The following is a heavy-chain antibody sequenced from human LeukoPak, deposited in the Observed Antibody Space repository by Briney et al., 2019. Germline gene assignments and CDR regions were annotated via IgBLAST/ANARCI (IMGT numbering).Heavy chain of an antibody. J-gene: IGHJ4*02. CDR1: GGSISSSRYY. Sequence: PSETLSLTCTDSGGSISSSRYYWGWIRQPPGKGLEWIGSIYYSGSTYYNPSLKSRVTISVDTSKNQFSLKLSSVTAADTAVYYCARLSGAAGTAMVTRYFDYWGQGTLVTVSS. CDR3: ARLSGAAGTAMVTRYFDY. V-gene: IGHV4-39*07. D-gene: IGHD5-18*01. CDR2: IYYSGST.